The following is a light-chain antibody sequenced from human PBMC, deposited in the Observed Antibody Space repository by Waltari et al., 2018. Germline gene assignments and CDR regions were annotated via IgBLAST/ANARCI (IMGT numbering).Light chain of an antibody. V-gene: IGKV3D-15*01. J-gene: IGKJ3*01. CDR1: QSVSTK. CDR3: QQYYTYPFT. CDR2: DAS. Sequence: EIVMTQSPATLSVSPGEGVTLSCRASQSVSTKLAWYQLKPGQAPRLLIYDASSRATGIPARFSGSGSGTEFTLTISSLQSEDFALYYCQQYYTYPFTFGPGTKVDIK.